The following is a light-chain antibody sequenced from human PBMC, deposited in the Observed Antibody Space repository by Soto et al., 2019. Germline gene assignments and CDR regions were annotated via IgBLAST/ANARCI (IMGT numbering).Light chain of an antibody. CDR1: QSVSSN. CDR2: GAS. V-gene: IGKV3D-15*01. CDR3: QQYNNWPPFT. Sequence: EIGMTQSPATLSVYPGERATLSCRASQSVSSNLAWYQQKPGQAPRLLIYGASARATGIPARFSGSGSGTEFTLTISSLQSEDFAVYYCQQYNNWPPFTFGQGTRLEIK. J-gene: IGKJ5*01.